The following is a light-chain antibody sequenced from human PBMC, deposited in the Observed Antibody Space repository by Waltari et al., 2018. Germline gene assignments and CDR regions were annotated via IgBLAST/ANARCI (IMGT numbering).Light chain of an antibody. CDR3: QSYDSSLSGSYV. CDR1: SSNIGAGYD. Sequence: QSVLTQPPSVSGAPGQRVTISCTGSSSNIGAGYDVHWYQQLPGTAPKLLIYGNSNRPQGVPDRFSGSKSGTSASLAITGLQAEDEADYYCQSYDSSLSGSYVFGTGTKVTVL. CDR2: GNS. V-gene: IGLV1-40*01. J-gene: IGLJ1*01.